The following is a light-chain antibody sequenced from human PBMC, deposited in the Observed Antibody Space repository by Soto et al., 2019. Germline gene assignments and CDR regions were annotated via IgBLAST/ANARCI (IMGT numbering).Light chain of an antibody. Sequence: EIVLTQSPATLSLSPGERATLSCRASQSVSSYLAWYQQKPGQAPRLLIYDISTRAAGIPDRFSGSGSGTDFTLTISRLEPDDVAVYYCQQYDTSPPMYTFGQGTKVDIK. J-gene: IGKJ2*01. CDR3: QQYDTSPPMYT. CDR1: QSVSSY. CDR2: DIS. V-gene: IGKV3-20*01.